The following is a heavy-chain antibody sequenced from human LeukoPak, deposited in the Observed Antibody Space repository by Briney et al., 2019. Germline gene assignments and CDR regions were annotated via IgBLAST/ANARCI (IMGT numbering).Heavy chain of an antibody. D-gene: IGHD3-22*01. V-gene: IGHV3-30-3*01. CDR3: ARDGGDAITMIVVDHYFDY. J-gene: IGHJ4*02. Sequence: GGSLRLSCAASGFTFSSYAMHWVRQAPGKGLEWVAVISYDGSNKYYADSVEGRFTISRDNSKNTLYLQMNSLRAEDTAVYYCARDGGDAITMIVVDHYFDYWGQGTLVTVSS. CDR1: GFTFSSYA. CDR2: ISYDGSNK.